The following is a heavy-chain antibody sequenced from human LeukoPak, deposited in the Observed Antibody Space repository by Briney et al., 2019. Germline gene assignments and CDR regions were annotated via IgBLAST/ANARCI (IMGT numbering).Heavy chain of an antibody. CDR3: AKDMRDNYYYMDV. V-gene: IGHV3-9*01. CDR2: ISWNSGSI. Sequence: PGWSLRLSCAASRFTFDDYAMHWVRQAPGKGLEWVSGISWNSGSIGYADSVKGRFTISRDNAKNSLYLQMNSLRAEDTALYYCAKDMRDNYYYMDVWGKGTTVTVSS. J-gene: IGHJ6*03. CDR1: RFTFDDYA.